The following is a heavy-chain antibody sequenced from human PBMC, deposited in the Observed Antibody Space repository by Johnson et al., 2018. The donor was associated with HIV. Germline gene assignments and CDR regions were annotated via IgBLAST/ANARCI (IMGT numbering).Heavy chain of an antibody. CDR3: ALLRFLEWLLPGEAFDI. CDR1: GFTFSSYG. J-gene: IGHJ3*02. V-gene: IGHV3-33*01. CDR2: IWYDGSNK. D-gene: IGHD3-3*01. Sequence: QLVESGGGVVQPARSLRLSCAASGFTFSSYGMHWVRQAPGKGLEWVAVIWYDGSNKYYADSVKGRFTISRDNSKNTLYLQMNSLRAEDTAVYNCALLRFLEWLLPGEAFDIWGQGTMVTVSS.